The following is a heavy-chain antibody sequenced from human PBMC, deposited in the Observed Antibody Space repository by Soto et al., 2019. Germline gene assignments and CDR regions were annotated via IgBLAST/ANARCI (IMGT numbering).Heavy chain of an antibody. V-gene: IGHV3-48*04. CDR2: ISSSGSTI. Sequence: GGSLRLFCADSGFTVSVYSMNWVRQAPGKGLEWVSYISSSGSTIYYADSVKGRFTISRDNAKNSLYLQMSSLRAEDTAVYYCXRDILTGYYPLLYGMDVWGQGTTVTVSS. J-gene: IGHJ6*02. CDR3: XRDILTGYYPLLYGMDV. D-gene: IGHD3-9*01. CDR1: GFTVSVYS.